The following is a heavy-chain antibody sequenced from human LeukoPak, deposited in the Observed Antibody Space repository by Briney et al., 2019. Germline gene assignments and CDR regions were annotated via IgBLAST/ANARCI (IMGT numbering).Heavy chain of an antibody. J-gene: IGHJ4*02. CDR3: ARHPTTFDWLRD. Sequence: GSSVKVSCKASGGTFNRDAINWVRQAPGQGLEWVGRIIPILATTYAPLFEDRLTITADKSTNTVYMELSSLESDDTAVYYCARHPTTFDWLRDWGQGTLVTVSS. D-gene: IGHD3-9*01. V-gene: IGHV1-69*04. CDR2: IIPILAT. CDR1: GGTFNRDA.